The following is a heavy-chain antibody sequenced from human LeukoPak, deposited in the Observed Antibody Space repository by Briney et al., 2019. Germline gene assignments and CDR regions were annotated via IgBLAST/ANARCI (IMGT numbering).Heavy chain of an antibody. J-gene: IGHJ6*03. D-gene: IGHD6-6*01. CDR1: GFTVSSNS. Sequence: GGSLRLSCTVSGFTVSSNSMSWVRQAPGKGLEWVSFIYSDNTHYSDSVKGRFTISRDNSKNTLYLQMNSLRAEDTAVYYCARVEYSTSSGVYYMDVWGKGTTVTVSS. V-gene: IGHV3-53*01. CDR3: ARVEYSTSSGVYYMDV. CDR2: IYSDNT.